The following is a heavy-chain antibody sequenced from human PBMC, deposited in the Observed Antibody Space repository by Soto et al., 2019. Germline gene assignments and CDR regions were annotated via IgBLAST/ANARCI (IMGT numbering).Heavy chain of an antibody. V-gene: IGHV4-4*02. CDR1: GGSISSSNW. J-gene: IGHJ6*03. Sequence: SETLSLTCAVSGGSISSSNWWSWVRQPPGKGLEWIGEIYHSGSTNYNPSLKSRVTISVDKSKNQFSLKLSSVTAADTAVYYCARGGEGYYYYYLDFSGKGTTVTVSS. CDR3: ARGGEGYYYYYLDF. D-gene: IGHD2-21*01. CDR2: IYHSGST.